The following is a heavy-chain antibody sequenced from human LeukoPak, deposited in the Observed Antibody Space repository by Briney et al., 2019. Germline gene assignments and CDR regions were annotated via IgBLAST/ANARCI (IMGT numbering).Heavy chain of an antibody. CDR2: IYYSGST. CDR1: GGSISSSSYY. CDR3: ARRSSYYYYYMDV. Sequence: SETLSLTFTVSGGSISSSSYYWGWIRQPPGKGLEWIGSIYYSGSTYYNPSLKSRVTISVDTSKNQFSLKLSSVTAADTAVYYCARRSSYYYYYMDVWGKGTTVTVSS. J-gene: IGHJ6*03. D-gene: IGHD3-10*01. V-gene: IGHV4-39*01.